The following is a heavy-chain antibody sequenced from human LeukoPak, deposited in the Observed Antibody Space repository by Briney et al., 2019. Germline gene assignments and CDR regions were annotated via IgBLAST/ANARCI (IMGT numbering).Heavy chain of an antibody. V-gene: IGHV3-53*01. CDR3: ATGHYFGSGSYGYLDY. D-gene: IGHD3-10*01. CDR2: IYSSGDA. J-gene: IGHJ4*02. Sequence: GGSLRLSCAASGFTVSSKYMSWVRQTQGKGLQWVALIYSSGDAYTPDSVKGRFTISRDDSENTLYLQMDSLRAEDTAVYYCATGHYFGSGSYGYLDYWGQGTLVTVSS. CDR1: GFTVSSKY.